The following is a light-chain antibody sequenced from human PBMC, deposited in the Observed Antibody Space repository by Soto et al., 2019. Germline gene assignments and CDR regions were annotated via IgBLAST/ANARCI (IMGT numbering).Light chain of an antibody. CDR1: QSVTRY. CDR2: GAS. CDR3: QQRSSWPTT. V-gene: IGKV3-11*01. J-gene: IGKJ5*01. Sequence: IVMTQSPATLSVSPGERATLSCRASQSVTRYLDWYQQKPGQAPKLLIYGASSLHTGIPERFSGSGSGTDFTLTISSLEPEDFAVYYCQQRSSWPTTFGQGTRVDIK.